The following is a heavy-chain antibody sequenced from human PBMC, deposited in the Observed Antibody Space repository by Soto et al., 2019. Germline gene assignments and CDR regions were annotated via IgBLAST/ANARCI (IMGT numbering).Heavy chain of an antibody. CDR2: INAGNGNT. D-gene: IGHD3-16*02. J-gene: IGHJ4*02. Sequence: QVQLVQSGAEVKKPGASVKVSCKASGYTFTSYAMHWVRQAPGQRLEWMGWINAGNGNTKYSQKLQGRVTMTTDTSTSTAYMELRSLRSDDTAVYYCARLDWSYPREVAYWGQGTLVTVSS. CDR3: ARLDWSYPREVAY. V-gene: IGHV1-3*01. CDR1: GYTFTSYA.